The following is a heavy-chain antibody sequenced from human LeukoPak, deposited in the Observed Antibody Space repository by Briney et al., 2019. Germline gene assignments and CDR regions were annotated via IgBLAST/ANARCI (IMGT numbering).Heavy chain of an antibody. V-gene: IGHV4-61*01. CDR1: GGSVSNGSYY. D-gene: IGHD3-9*01. J-gene: IGHJ5*02. CDR3: ARDLHYDILTGPSRWFDP. Sequence: SETLSLTCTVSGGSVSNGSYYWSWIRQPPGKGLEWIGYIYYSGSTNYNPSLKSRVTISVDTSKNQFSLKLSSVTAADTAVYYCARDLHYDILTGPSRWFDPWGQGTLVTVSS. CDR2: IYYSGST.